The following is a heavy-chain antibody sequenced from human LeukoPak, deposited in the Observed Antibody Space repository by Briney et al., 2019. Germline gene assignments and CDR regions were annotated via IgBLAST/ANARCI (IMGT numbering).Heavy chain of an antibody. J-gene: IGHJ4*02. CDR3: ARDSMVRGVNYFDY. D-gene: IGHD3-10*01. CDR2: IYYSGST. Sequence: PSGTLPLTCAVSGGSISSGGYYWSWIRQHPGKGLEWIGYIYYSGSTYYNPSLKSRVTISVDTSKNQFSLKLSSVTAADAAVYYCARDSMVRGVNYFDYWGQGTLVTVSS. CDR1: GGSISSGGYY. V-gene: IGHV4-31*11.